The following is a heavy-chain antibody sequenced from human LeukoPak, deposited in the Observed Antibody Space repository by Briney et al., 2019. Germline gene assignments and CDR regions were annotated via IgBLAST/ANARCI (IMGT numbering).Heavy chain of an antibody. J-gene: IGHJ4*02. CDR1: GFTFSSYS. CDR3: ANRPDYGDYVPLDY. D-gene: IGHD4-17*01. CDR2: ISSSSSYI. Sequence: PGGSLRLSCAASGFTFSSYSMNWVRQAPGKGLEWVSSISSSSSYIYYADSVKGRFTISRDNSKNTLYLQMNSLRAEDTAVYYCANRPDYGDYVPLDYWGQGTLVTVSS. V-gene: IGHV3-21*04.